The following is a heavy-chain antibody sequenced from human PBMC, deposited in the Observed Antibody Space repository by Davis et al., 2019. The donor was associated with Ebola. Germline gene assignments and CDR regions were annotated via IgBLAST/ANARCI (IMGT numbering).Heavy chain of an antibody. Sequence: GESLKISCAASGFTFSDYYMSWIRQAPGKGLEWVSYISSSSSYTNYADSVKGRFTISRDNAKNSLYLQMNSLRAEDTAVYYCARAPLGWLLKLGLDYWGQGTLVTVSS. J-gene: IGHJ4*02. CDR2: ISSSSSYT. CDR3: ARAPLGWLLKLGLDY. CDR1: GFTFSDYY. V-gene: IGHV3-11*06. D-gene: IGHD5-12*01.